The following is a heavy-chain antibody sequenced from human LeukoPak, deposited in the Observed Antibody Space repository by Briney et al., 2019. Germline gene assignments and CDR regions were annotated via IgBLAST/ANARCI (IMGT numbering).Heavy chain of an antibody. CDR1: GFTFRNYW. J-gene: IGHJ4*02. Sequence: GGSLRLSCAASGFTFRNYWMHWVRQAPGKGLVWVSHINSDGSSTDYADSVKGRFTISRDNAKNTLYLQMDSLRAEDTAVYFCTSVIDILTGFYNPYFDYWGQGTLVTVSS. CDR3: TSVIDILTGFYNPYFDY. CDR2: INSDGSST. D-gene: IGHD3-9*01. V-gene: IGHV3-74*01.